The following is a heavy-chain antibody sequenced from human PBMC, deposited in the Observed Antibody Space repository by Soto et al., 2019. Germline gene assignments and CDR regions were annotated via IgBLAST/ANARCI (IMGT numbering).Heavy chain of an antibody. CDR2: IYYSGST. J-gene: IGHJ6*02. V-gene: IGHV4-39*01. D-gene: IGHD2-21*01. CDR3: ARHIRGNSCMDV. Sequence: QLQLQESGPGLVKPSETLSLTCTVSGGSISSSSYYWGWIRQPPGKGLECIGSIYYSGSTSYNPSPKRRVTISVDTSKNQFSLKLSSVTAADTAVYYCARHIRGNSCMDVWGQGTTVTVSS. CDR1: GGSISSSSYY.